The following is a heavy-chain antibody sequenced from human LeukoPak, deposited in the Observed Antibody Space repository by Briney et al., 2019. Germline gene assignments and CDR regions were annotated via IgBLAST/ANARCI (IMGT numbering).Heavy chain of an antibody. D-gene: IGHD3-16*01. CDR2: FHYSGSN. CDR1: GGSISSTYYY. Sequence: PSETLSLTCTVSGGSISSTYYYWGWIRQPPGKGLEWIGNFHYSGSNSYNPSLKSRVTISVDTSKNQFSLRLSSVTAADTAVYYCARQVTFGYAYAYYFDYWGQGTLVTVSS. V-gene: IGHV4-39*01. J-gene: IGHJ4*02. CDR3: ARQVTFGYAYAYYFDY.